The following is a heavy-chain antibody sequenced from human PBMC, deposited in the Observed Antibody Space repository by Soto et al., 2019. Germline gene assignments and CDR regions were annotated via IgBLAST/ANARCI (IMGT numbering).Heavy chain of an antibody. V-gene: IGHV6-1*01. D-gene: IGHD2-15*01. Sequence: PSQTLSLTCAISGDSVSSNSAAWNWIRQSPSRGLEWLGRTYYRSKWSSDYAASAKNRITFSADTSKNQFSLQLNSVTPEDTAVYFCSRSGGRPYSYYGMDVWGQGTTVTVSS. CDR2: TYYRSKWSS. CDR1: GDSVSSNSAA. CDR3: SRSGGRPYSYYGMDV. J-gene: IGHJ6*02.